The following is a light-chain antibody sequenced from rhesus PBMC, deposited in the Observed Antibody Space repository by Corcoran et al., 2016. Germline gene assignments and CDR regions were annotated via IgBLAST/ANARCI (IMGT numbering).Light chain of an antibody. V-gene: IGKV1-66*01. Sequence: DIQMTQSPSSLSASVGDRVTITCRESQGINYYLCWYQQKPGKAPKSLIYDASSVEEGVTSRFRGSGLWTDYSLTISSLQPEDIATYYCQQYNTAPPTFGGGTKVEIK. CDR1: QGINYY. J-gene: IGKJ4*01. CDR2: DAS. CDR3: QQYNTAPPT.